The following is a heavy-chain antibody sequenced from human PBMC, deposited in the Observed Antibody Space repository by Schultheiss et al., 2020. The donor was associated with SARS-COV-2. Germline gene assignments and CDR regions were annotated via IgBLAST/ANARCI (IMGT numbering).Heavy chain of an antibody. J-gene: IGHJ4*02. CDR1: GGSISSGSYY. CDR3: ARGFHYYDSSGFDY. CDR2: IYHSGST. D-gene: IGHD3-22*01. V-gene: IGHV4-61*02. Sequence: SETLSLTCTVSGGSISSGSYYWSWIRQPAGKGLEWIGRIYHSGSTYYNPSLKSRVTISVDTSKNQFSLKLSSVTTADTAVYYCARGFHYYDSSGFDYWGQGTLVTVSS.